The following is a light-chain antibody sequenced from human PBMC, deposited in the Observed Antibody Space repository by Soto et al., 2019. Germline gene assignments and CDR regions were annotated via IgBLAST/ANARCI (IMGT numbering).Light chain of an antibody. V-gene: IGKV3D-15*01. CDR3: HHYNNFPPYT. CDR1: QTISSD. J-gene: IGKJ2*01. CDR2: GAS. Sequence: DIVMTQPPDTLSVSPGETATLSCRASQTISSDLAWYQQKPGQTPRLLIFGASNRATGIPARFSGSGSGTDFTLTISSLQSEDFAVYYCHHYNNFPPYTFGPGTKLEIK.